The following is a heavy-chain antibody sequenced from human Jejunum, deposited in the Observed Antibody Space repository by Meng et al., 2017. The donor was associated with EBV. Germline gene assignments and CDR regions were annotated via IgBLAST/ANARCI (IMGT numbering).Heavy chain of an antibody. CDR2: IHPSDSDA. CDR1: GYSFTSYW. V-gene: IGHV5-51*01. Sequence: EVQLVQSGAEVKKPGESAKTSCKGSGYSFTSYWIGWVRQMPGKGLEWMGIIHPSDSDAIYSPSFQGQVTISADKSINTAYLQWSSLKASDTAMYYCARPHYYDTSGPFDYWGQGTLVTVSS. J-gene: IGHJ4*02. CDR3: ARPHYYDTSGPFDY. D-gene: IGHD3-22*01.